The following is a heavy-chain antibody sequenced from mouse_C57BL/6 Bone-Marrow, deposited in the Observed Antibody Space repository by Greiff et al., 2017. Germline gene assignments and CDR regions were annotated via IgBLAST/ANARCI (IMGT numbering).Heavy chain of an antibody. CDR1: GFTFSSYT. J-gene: IGHJ1*03. CDR3: SSQVTTRLATKYFDD. V-gene: IGHV5-9*01. D-gene: IGHD1-1*01. CDR2: LSGGGGKT. Sequence: EVNLVESGGGLVKPGGSLKLSCAASGFTFSSYTMSWVRQTPGKRLQWVAALSGGGGKTYYQDSVKGRFTISRDNDKNIRDVQMSRLRSEDTALYYCSSQVTTRLATKYFDDWGTGTTVTVSS.